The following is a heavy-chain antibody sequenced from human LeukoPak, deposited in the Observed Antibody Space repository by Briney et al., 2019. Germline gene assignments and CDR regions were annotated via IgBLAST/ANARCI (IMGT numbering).Heavy chain of an antibody. V-gene: IGHV4-39*01. D-gene: IGHD4-17*01. CDR3: ATLLYGDYDARDAFDI. J-gene: IGHJ3*02. CDR2: IYYSGST. CDR1: GGSISSSSYY. Sequence: PSETLSLTCTVSGGSISSSSYYWGWIRQPPGKGLEWIGSIYYSGSTYYNPSLKSRVTISVDTSKNQFSLKLSSVTAADTAVYYCATLLYGDYDARDAFDIWGQGTMVPVSS.